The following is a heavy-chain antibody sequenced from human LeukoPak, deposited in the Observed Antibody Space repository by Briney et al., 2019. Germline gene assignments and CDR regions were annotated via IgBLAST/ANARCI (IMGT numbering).Heavy chain of an antibody. D-gene: IGHD6-13*01. CDR2: IIPILGIA. Sequence: SVKVSCKASGGTFSSYAISWVRQAPGQGLEWMGRIIPILGIANYAQKFQGRVTITADKSTSTAYMELSSLRSEDTAVYYCAKDLGYSSSGYWGQGTLVTVSS. CDR1: GGTFSSYA. V-gene: IGHV1-69*04. CDR3: AKDLGYSSSGY. J-gene: IGHJ4*02.